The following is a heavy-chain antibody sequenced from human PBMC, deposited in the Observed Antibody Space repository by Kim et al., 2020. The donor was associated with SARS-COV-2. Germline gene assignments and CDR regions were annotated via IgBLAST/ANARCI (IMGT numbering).Heavy chain of an antibody. J-gene: IGHJ4*02. CDR1: GFTFSSYG. V-gene: IGHV3-33*01. CDR2: IWYDGSNK. CDR3: ARDRQLVAATMYYFDY. D-gene: IGHD2-15*01. Sequence: GGSLRLSCAASGFTFSSYGMHWVRQAPGKGLEWVAVIWYDGSNKYYADSVKGRFTISRDNSKNTLYLQMNSLRAEDTAVYYCARDRQLVAATMYYFDYWGQGTLVTVSS.